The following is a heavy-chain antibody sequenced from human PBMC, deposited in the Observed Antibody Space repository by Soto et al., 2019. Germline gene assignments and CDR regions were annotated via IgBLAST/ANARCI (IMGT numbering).Heavy chain of an antibody. J-gene: IGHJ4*02. CDR3: ARVLGGSWSPVDY. Sequence: SEMLSLTVERSGGAIRTSNWRSWVRQPPGKGLEWFGEIYHSGSTNYNPSLKSRFTISVDKSKNQFSLKLSSVTAADTAVYYCARVLGGSWSPVDYWGQG. CDR2: IYHSGST. V-gene: IGHV4-4*02. D-gene: IGHD6-13*01. CDR1: GGAIRTSNW.